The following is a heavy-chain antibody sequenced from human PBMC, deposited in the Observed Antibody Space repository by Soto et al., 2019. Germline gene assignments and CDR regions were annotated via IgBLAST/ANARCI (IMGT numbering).Heavy chain of an antibody. CDR1: GFTVSSNY. CDR2: IYSGGST. J-gene: IGHJ6*03. V-gene: IGHV3-53*04. D-gene: IGHD5-18*01. CDR3: ARVEEKQLWPIYMDV. Sequence: GGSLRLSCAASGFTVSSNYMSWVRQAPGKGLEWVSVIYSGGSTYYADSVKGRFTISRHNSKNTLYLQMNSLRAEDTAVYYCARVEEKQLWPIYMDVWGKGTTVTVSS.